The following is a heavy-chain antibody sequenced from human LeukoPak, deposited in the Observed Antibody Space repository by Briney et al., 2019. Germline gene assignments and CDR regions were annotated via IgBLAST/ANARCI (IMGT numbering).Heavy chain of an antibody. CDR1: GFTFSSYS. D-gene: IGHD5-24*01. CDR2: ISSSSSYI. Sequence: AGGSLRLSCAASGFTFSSYSMNWVRQAPGKGLEWVSSISSSSSYIYYADSMKGRFTISRDNAKNSLYLQMNSLRAEDTAVYYCARETSRDRAFDIWGQGTMVTVSS. CDR3: ARETSRDRAFDI. J-gene: IGHJ3*02. V-gene: IGHV3-21*01.